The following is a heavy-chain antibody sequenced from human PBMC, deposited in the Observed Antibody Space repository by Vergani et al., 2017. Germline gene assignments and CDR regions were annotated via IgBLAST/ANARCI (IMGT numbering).Heavy chain of an antibody. Sequence: EVQLLESGGGLVQPGGSLRLSCAASGFTFSSYAMSWVRQAPGKGLEWVSAISGSGGSTYYADSVKGRFTISRDNSKNTLYLQMNSLRAEDTAVYYCAKPSYGSSTSCPFPYYYYGMDVWGQGTTVTVSS. J-gene: IGHJ6*02. V-gene: IGHV3-23*01. D-gene: IGHD2-2*01. CDR2: ISGSGGST. CDR3: AKPSYGSSTSCPFPYYYYGMDV. CDR1: GFTFSSYA.